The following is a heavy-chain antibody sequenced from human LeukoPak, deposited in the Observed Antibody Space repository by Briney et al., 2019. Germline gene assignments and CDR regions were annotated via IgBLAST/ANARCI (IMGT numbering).Heavy chain of an antibody. CDR2: INSDGSST. CDR1: GFTFSSYW. Sequence: EGSLRLSCAASGFTFSSYWMHWVRQAPGKGLVWVSRINSDGSSTSYADSVKGRFTISRDNAKNTLYLQMSSLRAEDTAVYYCARDTSVLSPFDYWGQGTLVTVSS. V-gene: IGHV3-74*01. D-gene: IGHD2-8*02. CDR3: ARDTSVLSPFDY. J-gene: IGHJ4*02.